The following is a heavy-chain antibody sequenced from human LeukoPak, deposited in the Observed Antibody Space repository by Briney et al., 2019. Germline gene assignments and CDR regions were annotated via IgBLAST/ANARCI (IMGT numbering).Heavy chain of an antibody. CDR2: INHSGST. V-gene: IGHV4-34*01. CDR1: GGSFSGYY. Sequence: PSETLSLTCAVYGGSFSGYYWSWIRQPPGKGLEWIGEINHSGSTNYNPSLKSRVTISVDTSKNQFSLKLSSVTAADTAVYYCGRGLYDFWSGYYFDYWGQGTLVTVSS. CDR3: GRGLYDFWSGYYFDY. D-gene: IGHD3-3*01. J-gene: IGHJ4*02.